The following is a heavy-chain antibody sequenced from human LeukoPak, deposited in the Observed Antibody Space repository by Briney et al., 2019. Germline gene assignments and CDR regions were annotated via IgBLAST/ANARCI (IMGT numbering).Heavy chain of an antibody. V-gene: IGHV3-48*01. CDR3: AKAGSSSSGHTAEIDY. CDR2: IGSSAI. Sequence: GGSLRLSCAASGFTFSSYSMNWVRQAPGKGLDWVSYIGSSAIYYADSVKGRFTISRDNSKNTLYLQMNSLRAEDTAVYYCAKAGSSSSGHTAEIDYWGQGTLVTVSS. J-gene: IGHJ4*02. D-gene: IGHD6-6*01. CDR1: GFTFSSYS.